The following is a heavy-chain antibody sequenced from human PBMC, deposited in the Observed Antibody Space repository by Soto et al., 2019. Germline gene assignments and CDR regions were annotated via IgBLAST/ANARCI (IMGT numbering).Heavy chain of an antibody. CDR2: IYPGDSDT. CDR1: GYSFTNYW. D-gene: IGHD4-4*01. V-gene: IGHV5-51*01. Sequence: SGESLKISCQGSGYSFTNYWIGWVRQMPGKGLEWMGIIYPGDSDTRYSPSFQGQVTISADKSIDTAYLQWSSLKASDTAMYYCARHYTMDVWGQGTTVTVSS. J-gene: IGHJ6*02. CDR3: ARHYTMDV.